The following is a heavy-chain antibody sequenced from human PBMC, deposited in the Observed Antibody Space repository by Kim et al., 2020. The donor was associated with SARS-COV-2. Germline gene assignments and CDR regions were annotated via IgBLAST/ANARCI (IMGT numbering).Heavy chain of an antibody. CDR3: AKEGGGYCTPTDCDMNWFDS. CDR2: IYGGGSRT. D-gene: IGHD2-8*01. Sequence: GGSLRLSCAAFGFTFSHYAMTWVRQAPGKGLEWVAIIYGGGSRTYYADSVKGRFTVSRDDSKNTLYLQMNSLRVDDTGVYYCAKEGGGYCTPTDCDMNWFDSWGQGVLVTVSS. CDR1: GFTFSHYA. V-gene: IGHV3-23*03. J-gene: IGHJ5*01.